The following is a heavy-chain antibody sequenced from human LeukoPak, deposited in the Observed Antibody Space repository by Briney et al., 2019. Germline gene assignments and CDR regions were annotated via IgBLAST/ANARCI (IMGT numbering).Heavy chain of an antibody. Sequence: SVKVSCRASGGTFSSYAISWVRQAPGQGLEWMGGIIPIFGTANYAQKFQGRVTITADESTSTAYMELSSLRSEDTAVYYCARASRIAAAGPNWFDPWGQGTLVTVSS. CDR3: ARASRIAAAGPNWFDP. CDR1: GGTFSSYA. V-gene: IGHV1-69*01. J-gene: IGHJ5*02. CDR2: IIPIFGTA. D-gene: IGHD6-13*01.